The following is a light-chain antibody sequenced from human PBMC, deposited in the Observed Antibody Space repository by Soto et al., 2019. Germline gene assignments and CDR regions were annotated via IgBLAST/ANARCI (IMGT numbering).Light chain of an antibody. J-gene: IGKJ1*01. CDR3: QKYNSYPPT. Sequence: DIQMTQSPSTLSASVGDRVTVTCRASQSISSWLAWYQQKPGKAPKLLIYKASSLESGVPSRFSGSGSGTEFNLTISSLLPDDFATYYCQKYNSYPPTFGQGTKVEIK. CDR2: KAS. V-gene: IGKV1-5*03. CDR1: QSISSW.